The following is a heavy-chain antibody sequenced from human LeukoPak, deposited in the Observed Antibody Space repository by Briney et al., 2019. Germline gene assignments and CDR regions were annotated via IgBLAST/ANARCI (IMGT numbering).Heavy chain of an antibody. D-gene: IGHD3-22*01. V-gene: IGHV3-23*01. CDR2: ISGSGGST. J-gene: IGHJ4*02. Sequence: GGSLRLSCAASGFTFSSYAMSWVRQAPGKGLEWVSAISGSGGSTYYAGSVKGRFTISRDNSKNTLYLQMNSLRAEDTAVYYCAKAYYDSSGYYYGFDYWGQGTLVTVPS. CDR1: GFTFSSYA. CDR3: AKAYYDSSGYYYGFDY.